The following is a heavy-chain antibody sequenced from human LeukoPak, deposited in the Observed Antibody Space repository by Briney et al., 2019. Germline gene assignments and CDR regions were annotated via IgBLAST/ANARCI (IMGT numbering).Heavy chain of an antibody. CDR3: ARDSAAAGGLSFDY. CDR1: GYTFIGYY. V-gene: IGHV1-2*02. CDR2: INLNSGGT. Sequence: GASVKVSCKASGYTFIGYYMHWVRQAPGQGLEWMGWINLNSGGTKYAQKFQGRVTMTRDTSITTAYMEVSRLRSDDTAVYYCARDSAAAGGLSFDYWGQGTLATVSS. J-gene: IGHJ4*02. D-gene: IGHD6-13*01.